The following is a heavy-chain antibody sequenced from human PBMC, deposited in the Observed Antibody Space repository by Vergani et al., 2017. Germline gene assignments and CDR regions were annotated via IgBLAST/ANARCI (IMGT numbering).Heavy chain of an antibody. J-gene: IGHJ4*02. CDR1: GFTFSDYY. V-gene: IGHV3-11*01. CDR2: IGSATDI. CDR3: ARDRYGLGSGFL. D-gene: IGHD3-3*01. Sequence: VQMVESGGGLVKPGGSLRLSCAVSGFTFSDYYMSWLRQAPGKGLEWVSYIGSATDIQYADSVRGRFTVSRDNSKNSMYLQMNNLRAEDTAVYYCARDRYGLGSGFLWGRGTLVTVSS.